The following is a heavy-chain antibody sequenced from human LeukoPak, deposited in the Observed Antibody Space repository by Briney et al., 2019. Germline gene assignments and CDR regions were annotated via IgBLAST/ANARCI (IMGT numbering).Heavy chain of an antibody. CDR3: AKDRGEITGRFFDY. D-gene: IGHD1-20*01. CDR2: ISGSGGST. J-gene: IGHJ4*02. CDR1: GFTFSSYG. V-gene: IGHV3-23*01. Sequence: GGSLRLSCAASGFTFSSYGMGWVRQAPGKGLEWVSAISGSGGSTYYADSVKGRFTISRDNSKNTLSLQMSSLRVEDTAVYYCAKDRGEITGRFFDYWGQGSLVTVSS.